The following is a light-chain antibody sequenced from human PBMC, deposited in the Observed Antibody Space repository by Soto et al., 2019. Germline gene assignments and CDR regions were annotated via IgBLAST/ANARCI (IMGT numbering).Light chain of an antibody. CDR1: SSDVGGYNY. CDR2: DVS. Sequence: LTQPRSVSGSPGQSVTISCTGTSSDVGGYNYVSWYQQHPGKAPKLVIYDVSKRPSGVPDRFSGSKSGNTASLTVSGLQAEDEADYSCCSYAGTYTQWVFGGGTKVTVL. CDR3: CSYAGTYTQWV. J-gene: IGLJ3*02. V-gene: IGLV2-11*01.